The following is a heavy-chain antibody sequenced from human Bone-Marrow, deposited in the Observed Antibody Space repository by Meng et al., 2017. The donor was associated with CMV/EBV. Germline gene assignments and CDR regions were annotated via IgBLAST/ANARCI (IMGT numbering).Heavy chain of an antibody. D-gene: IGHD2-15*01. CDR1: GGSIRSSSW. J-gene: IGHJ4*02. V-gene: IGHV4-4*02. CDR2: INHSGST. Sequence: TCDGSGGSIRSSSWWSWVRQPPGKGLEWIGEINHSGSTNYNPSLKSRVTISVDTSKNQFSLKLSSVTAADTAVYYCAREEDLRLDYWGQGTLVTVSS. CDR3: AREEDLRLDY.